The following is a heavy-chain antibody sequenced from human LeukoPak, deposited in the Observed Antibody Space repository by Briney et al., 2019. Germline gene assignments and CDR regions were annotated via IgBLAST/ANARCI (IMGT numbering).Heavy chain of an antibody. CDR3: ARAVSAGQYWFDP. CDR2: INAGNGNT. Sequence: ASVKVSFKASGYTFTSYAMHWVRQAPGQRLEWVGWINAGNGNTKYSQKFQGRVTITRDTSASTAYMELSSLRSEDTAVYYCARAVSAGQYWFDPWGQGTLVTVSS. J-gene: IGHJ5*02. CDR1: GYTFTSYA. V-gene: IGHV1-3*01. D-gene: IGHD5-24*01.